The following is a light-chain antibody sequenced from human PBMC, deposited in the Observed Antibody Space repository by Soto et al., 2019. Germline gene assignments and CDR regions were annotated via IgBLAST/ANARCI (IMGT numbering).Light chain of an antibody. CDR3: CSYAGSSTWV. Sequence: QSVLTQPASVSGSPGQSITICCTGTSSDVGSSNLVSWYQQHPGKAPKLMIYEGSERPSGVSDRFSGSKTGNTASLTISGLQAEDEGDYYCCSYAGSSTWVFGGGTKLTVL. CDR1: SSDVGSSNL. J-gene: IGLJ3*02. V-gene: IGLV2-23*01. CDR2: EGS.